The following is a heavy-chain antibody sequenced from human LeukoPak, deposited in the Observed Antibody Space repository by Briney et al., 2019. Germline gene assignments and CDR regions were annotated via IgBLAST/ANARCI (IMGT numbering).Heavy chain of an antibody. J-gene: IGHJ4*02. Sequence: GGSLRLSCAASGFTFSGHWMHWVRHAPGKGLVWVSRINKDGSSADYADSVKGRFTISRDNAKNTLSLQMNSLRVEDTAVYYCASDLNWNQVDYWGQGTLVTVSS. D-gene: IGHD1-20*01. CDR1: GFTFSGHW. CDR2: INKDGSSA. CDR3: ASDLNWNQVDY. V-gene: IGHV3-74*01.